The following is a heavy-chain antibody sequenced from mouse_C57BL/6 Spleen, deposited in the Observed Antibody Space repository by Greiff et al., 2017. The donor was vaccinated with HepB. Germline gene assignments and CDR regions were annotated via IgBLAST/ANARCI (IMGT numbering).Heavy chain of an antibody. D-gene: IGHD1-1*01. CDR3: ARGSSYWYFDV. CDR2: ISSGSSTI. V-gene: IGHV5-17*01. J-gene: IGHJ1*03. CDR1: GFTFSDYG. Sequence: EVQLVESGGGLVKPGGSLKLSCAASGFTFSDYGMHWVRQAPEKGLEWVAYISSGSSTIYYADTVKGRFTISRDNAKNTLFLQMTSLRSEDTAMYYCARGSSYWYFDVWAQGPRSPSPQ.